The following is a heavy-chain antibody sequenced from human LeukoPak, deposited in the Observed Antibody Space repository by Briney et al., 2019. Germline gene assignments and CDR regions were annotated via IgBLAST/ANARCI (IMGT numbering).Heavy chain of an antibody. D-gene: IGHD3-10*01. Sequence: GASVKVSCKASGYTFTGYYMHWVRQAPGQGLEWMGWINPNRGGTNYAQKFQGRVTMTRDTSISTAYMELSRLRSDDTAVYYCARDGGHYGSGSYYIDYWGQGTLVTVSS. J-gene: IGHJ4*02. V-gene: IGHV1-2*02. CDR1: GYTFTGYY. CDR3: ARDGGHYGSGSYYIDY. CDR2: INPNRGGT.